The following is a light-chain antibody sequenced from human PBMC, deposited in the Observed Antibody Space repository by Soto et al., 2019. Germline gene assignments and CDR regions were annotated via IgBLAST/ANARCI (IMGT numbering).Light chain of an antibody. CDR2: GAS. CDR1: QGVATW. Sequence: DIQMTQSPSSVSASVGDRITITCRASQGVATWLAWYQRKPGEGPKLLIYGASTLQTGVPSRFSGSGSGTDFSLSITSLQPEDVATYYCQQANSFPSFGQGTRLEIK. J-gene: IGKJ5*01. CDR3: QQANSFPS. V-gene: IGKV1-12*02.